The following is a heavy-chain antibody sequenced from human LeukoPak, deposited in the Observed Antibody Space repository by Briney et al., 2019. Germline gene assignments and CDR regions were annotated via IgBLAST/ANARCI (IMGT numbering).Heavy chain of an antibody. CDR2: IRADAVTT. J-gene: IGHJ4*02. CDR1: GFIFSHHG. V-gene: IGHV3-23*01. CDR3: VKDDGWVQYAN. D-gene: IGHD5-24*01. Sequence: GSLRLSCATSGFIFSHHGMNWVRQAPGKGLEWISGIRADAVTTYYADSVKGRFIISRDNSKNTVYLQMNSLSAEDAAVYYCVKDDGWVQYANWGQGTLVTVSS.